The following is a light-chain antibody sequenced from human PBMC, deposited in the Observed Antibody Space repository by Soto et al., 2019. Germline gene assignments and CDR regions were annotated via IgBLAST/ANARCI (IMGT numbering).Light chain of an antibody. V-gene: IGLV1-40*01. CDR2: GNS. CDR3: QSYDSSLRGWV. J-gene: IGLJ1*01. Sequence: QSVLTQPPSVSGAPGQRVTISCTGSSSNIGAGYDVHWYQQLPGTAPKLLIYGNSKRPSGVPDRFSGSKSGTSATLAITGLQAEHEADYYCQSYDSSLRGWVFGTGTKLTVL. CDR1: SSNIGAGYD.